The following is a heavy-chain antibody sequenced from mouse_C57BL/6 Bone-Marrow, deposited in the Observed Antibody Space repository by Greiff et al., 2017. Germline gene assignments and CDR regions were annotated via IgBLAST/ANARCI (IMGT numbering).Heavy chain of an antibody. CDR3: VLYYYGSSFYYAMDY. V-gene: IGHV10-1*01. CDR2: IRSKSNNYAT. CDR1: GFSFNTYA. J-gene: IGHJ4*01. D-gene: IGHD1-1*01. Sequence: EVMLVESGGGLVQPKGSLKLSCAASGFSFNTYAMNWVRQAPGKGLEWVARIRSKSNNYATYYADSVKDRFTISRDDSESMLYLQMNNLKTEDTAMYYCVLYYYGSSFYYAMDYWGQGTSVTVSS.